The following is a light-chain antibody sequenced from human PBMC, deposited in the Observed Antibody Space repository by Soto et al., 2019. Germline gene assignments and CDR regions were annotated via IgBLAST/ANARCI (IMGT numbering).Light chain of an antibody. CDR3: QQYNNWPPPLT. V-gene: IGKV3-15*01. CDR1: QSVSSN. Sequence: EIGMTQSPATLSVSPGERATLSCRASQSVSSNLAWYQQKPGQAPRLLIYGASTSATGIPARFSGSGSGTEFTLTISSLQSEDFAVYYCQQYNNWPPPLTFGGGTKVEIK. J-gene: IGKJ4*01. CDR2: GAS.